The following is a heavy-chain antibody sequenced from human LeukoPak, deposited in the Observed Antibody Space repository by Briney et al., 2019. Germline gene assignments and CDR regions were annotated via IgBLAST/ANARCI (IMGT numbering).Heavy chain of an antibody. CDR1: GFTFSSYG. Sequence: GGSLRLSCAASGFTFSSYGMHWVRQAPQAPGKGLEWMAFIRYDGSNKYYADSVRGRFTISRDNSKNTLYLQMNSLRAEDTAVYYCAKDLTTVTSQGDYWGQGTLVTVSS. CDR3: AKDLTTVTSQGDY. V-gene: IGHV3-30*02. D-gene: IGHD4-17*01. CDR2: IRYDGSNK. J-gene: IGHJ4*02.